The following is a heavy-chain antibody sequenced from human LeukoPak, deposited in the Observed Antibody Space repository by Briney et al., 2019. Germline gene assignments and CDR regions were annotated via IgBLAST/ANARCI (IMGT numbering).Heavy chain of an antibody. J-gene: IGHJ6*03. CDR1: GGSISSYY. CDR3: ASIVVPAAIGDYYYMDV. Sequence: SETLSLTCTVSGGSISSYYWSWIRQPPGKGLEWIGYIYYSGSTNYNPSLKSRVTISVDTSKNQFSLKLSSVTAADTAVYYCASIVVPAAIGDYYYMDVWGKGTTVTVSS. D-gene: IGHD2-2*02. CDR2: IYYSGST. V-gene: IGHV4-59*08.